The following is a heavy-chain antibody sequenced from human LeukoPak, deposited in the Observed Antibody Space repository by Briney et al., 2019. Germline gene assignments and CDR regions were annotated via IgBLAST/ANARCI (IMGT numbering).Heavy chain of an antibody. D-gene: IGHD1-1*01. CDR2: INPNSGGT. Sequence: ASVKVSCKVSGYTLTELSMHWVRQAPGQGLEWMGWINPNSGGTNYAQKFQGRVTMTRDTSISTAYMELSRLRSDDTAVYYCARDQAGTTSVWFDPWGQGTLVTVSS. CDR3: ARDQAGTTSVWFDP. CDR1: GYTLTELS. J-gene: IGHJ5*02. V-gene: IGHV1-2*02.